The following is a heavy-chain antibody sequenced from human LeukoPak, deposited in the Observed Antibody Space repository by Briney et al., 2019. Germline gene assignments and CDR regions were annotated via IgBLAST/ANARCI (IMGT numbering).Heavy chain of an antibody. CDR3: AREGAIVSGYFDY. D-gene: IGHD3-16*02. V-gene: IGHV3-48*03. J-gene: IGHJ4*02. CDR1: GFTFSTFE. CDR2: ISGGGETR. Sequence: GGSLRLSCAASGFTFSTFEMNWVRQAPGKGLEWLSYISGGGETRYYADSVKGRFTISRDNSKNTLYLQMNSLRAKDTAVYYCAREGAIVSGYFDYWGQGTLVTVSS.